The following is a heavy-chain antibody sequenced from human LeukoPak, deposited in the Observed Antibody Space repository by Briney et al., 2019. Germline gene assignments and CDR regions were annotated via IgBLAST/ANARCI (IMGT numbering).Heavy chain of an antibody. CDR3: AKDRTYSGYDALDY. CDR1: GFNFDDYS. J-gene: IGHJ4*02. CDR2: ISWNSGSA. D-gene: IGHD5-12*01. Sequence: PGRSLRLSCAASGFNFDDYSMHWIRQAPGKGLECVSGISWNSGSAGYADSVKGRFTISRDNAKNSLYLQMNSLRTEDTALYYCAKDRTYSGYDALDYWGQGTLVTVSS. V-gene: IGHV3-9*01.